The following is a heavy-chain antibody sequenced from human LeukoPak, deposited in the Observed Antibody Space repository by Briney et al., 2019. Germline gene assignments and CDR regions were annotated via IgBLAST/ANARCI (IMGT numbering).Heavy chain of an antibody. J-gene: IGHJ3*02. Sequence: PGGSLRLSCAASGFTFSSYAMSWVRQAPGKGLEWVSAISGSGGSTYYADSVKGRFTISRDNSKNTLYLQMNSLRAEDTAVYYCASARSLRSDAFDIWGQGTMVTVSS. CDR3: ASARSLRSDAFDI. CDR1: GFTFSSYA. D-gene: IGHD4-17*01. CDR2: ISGSGGST. V-gene: IGHV3-23*01.